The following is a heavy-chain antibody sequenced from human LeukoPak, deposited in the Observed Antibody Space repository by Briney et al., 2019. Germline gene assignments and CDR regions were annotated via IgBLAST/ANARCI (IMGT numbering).Heavy chain of an antibody. CDR2: IYYSGST. CDR3: ARGRAYGDFDY. J-gene: IGHJ4*02. CDR1: GDSISGSSDY. Sequence: SETLSLTCTVSGDSISGSSDYWGWIRQPPGKGLEWIGSIYYSGSTNYNPSLKSRVTISVDTSKNQFSLKLSSVTAADTAVYYCARGRAYGDFDYWGQGTLVTVSS. V-gene: IGHV4-39*07. D-gene: IGHD4-17*01.